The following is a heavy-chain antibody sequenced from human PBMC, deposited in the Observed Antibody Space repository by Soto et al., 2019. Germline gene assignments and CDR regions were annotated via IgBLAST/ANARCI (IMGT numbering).Heavy chain of an antibody. CDR1: GFTFSNAF. CDR3: TTSWEWETLDFDY. V-gene: IGHV3-15*05. J-gene: IGHJ4*02. Sequence: GGSLRLSCAASGFTFSNAFMSWVRQAPGKGLEWVGRIKSQTDGGTTDYAAPVKGRFTISREDTKNTLYLQMNNLNTEDTGVYYCTTSWEWETLDFDYWGQGTMVTVAS. CDR2: IKSQTDGGTT. D-gene: IGHD1-26*01.